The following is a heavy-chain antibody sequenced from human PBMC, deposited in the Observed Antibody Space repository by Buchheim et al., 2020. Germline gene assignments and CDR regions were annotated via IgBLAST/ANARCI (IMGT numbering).Heavy chain of an antibody. J-gene: IGHJ4*02. CDR1: GFSFSNYG. CDR3: ARENEALYFDY. CDR2: ISSSSGIR. Sequence: EVQLVESGGGLVQPGGSLRLSCAASGFSFSNYGMNWVRQVPGKGLEWVSYISSSSGIRHYADSVEGRFTISRDSAQSSLYLHMNSLRVEDTAVYYCARENEALYFDYWGQGIL. D-gene: IGHD1-1*01. V-gene: IGHV3-48*01.